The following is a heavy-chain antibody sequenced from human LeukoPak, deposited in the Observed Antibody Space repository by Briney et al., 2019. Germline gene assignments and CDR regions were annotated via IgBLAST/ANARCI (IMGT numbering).Heavy chain of an antibody. D-gene: IGHD2-15*01. CDR3: AREPPRRNIVVVVAATVEAFDI. V-gene: IGHV4-4*07. J-gene: IGHJ3*02. CDR2: IYTSGST. CDR1: GGSISSYY. Sequence: PSETLSLTCTVSGGSISSYYWSWIRQPAGKGLEWIGRIYTSGSTNYNPSLKSRVTMSVDTSKNQFPLKLSSVTAADTAVYYCAREPPRRNIVVVVAATVEAFDIWGQGTMVTVSS.